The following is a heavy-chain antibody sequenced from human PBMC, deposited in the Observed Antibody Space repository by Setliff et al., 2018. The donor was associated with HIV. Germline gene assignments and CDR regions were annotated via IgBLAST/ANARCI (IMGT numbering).Heavy chain of an antibody. Sequence: SETLSLTCTVSGGSISTSNWWGWIRQTPGKGLEWIGYIYYSGSTNYNPSLKSRVTMSLDTSKNQFSLKLNSVTALDTAVYYCARATYYDFWRGNLYGMDVWGQGTAVTVSS. V-gene: IGHV4-28*06. CDR2: IYYSGST. CDR1: GGSISTSNW. J-gene: IGHJ6*02. CDR3: ARATYYDFWRGNLYGMDV. D-gene: IGHD3-3*01.